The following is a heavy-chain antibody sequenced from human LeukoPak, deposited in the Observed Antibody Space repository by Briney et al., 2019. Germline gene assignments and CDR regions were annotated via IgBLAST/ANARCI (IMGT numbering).Heavy chain of an antibody. CDR3: ASYYYDSSGCY. J-gene: IGHJ4*02. Sequence: GGSLRLSCAASGFTFSSYAMSWVRQAPGKGLEWVSAISGSGGSTYYADSVKGRFTISRDNSKNTLYLQMNSLRAEDTAVYYCASYYYDSSGCYWGQGTLVTVSS. D-gene: IGHD3-22*01. CDR2: ISGSGGST. CDR1: GFTFSSYA. V-gene: IGHV3-23*01.